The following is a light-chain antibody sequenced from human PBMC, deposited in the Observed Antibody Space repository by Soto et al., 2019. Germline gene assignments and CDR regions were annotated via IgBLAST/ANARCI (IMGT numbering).Light chain of an antibody. V-gene: IGLV1-44*01. CDR1: SSNVGTNT. Sequence: QSVLTQPPSASGTPGQRVTISCSGSSSNVGTNTVNWYQLLPGAAPKVLVYSNNQRPSGVPDRFSGSKSGTSASLAISGLQSEDEADYYCATWDDTLNGLFGGGTKLTVL. CDR3: ATWDDTLNGL. J-gene: IGLJ2*01. CDR2: SNN.